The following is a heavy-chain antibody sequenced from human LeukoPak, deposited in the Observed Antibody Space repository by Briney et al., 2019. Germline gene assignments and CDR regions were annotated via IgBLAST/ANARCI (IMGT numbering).Heavy chain of an antibody. V-gene: IGHV4-4*07. J-gene: IGHJ6*03. CDR1: GGSISNYY. Sequence: SETLSLTCTVSGGSISNYYWSWIRQPAGKGLEWIGRIYTSGSTNYNPSLKSRVTISVDTSKNQFSLKLSSVTAADTAVYYCARGARIYYYGSGSYSWGDYYYYMDVWGKGTTVTVSS. D-gene: IGHD3-10*01. CDR3: ARGARIYYYGSGSYSWGDYYYYMDV. CDR2: IYTSGST.